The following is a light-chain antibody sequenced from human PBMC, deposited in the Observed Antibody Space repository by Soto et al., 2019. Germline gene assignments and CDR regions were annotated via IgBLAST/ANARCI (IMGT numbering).Light chain of an antibody. J-gene: IGKJ4*01. Sequence: DIVMTQSPDSLVVSLGERATINCRSSQNILNSPDKRNYLAWYQQKSGQPPKQPIYCASTRDSGVPVRFSGSRPGTGFTPSITRLQAEDVAIYYCSKHYSSPQITFGGGTKVEIK. CDR3: SKHYSSPQIT. CDR2: CAS. V-gene: IGKV4-1*01. CDR1: QNILNSPDKRNY.